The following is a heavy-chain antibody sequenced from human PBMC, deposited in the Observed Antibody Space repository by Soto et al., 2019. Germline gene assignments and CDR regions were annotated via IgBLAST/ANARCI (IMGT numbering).Heavy chain of an antibody. J-gene: IGHJ6*02. CDR3: ARVVTPAMGRYGMDV. Sequence: EVQLVESGGGLVKPGGSLRLSCAASGFTVSSYSMNWVRQAPGKGLEWVSSISSSSSYIYYADSVKGRFTISRDNAKNSLYLQMNSLRAEDTAVYYCARVVTPAMGRYGMDVWGQGTTVTVSS. CDR2: ISSSSSYI. CDR1: GFTVSSYS. V-gene: IGHV3-21*01. D-gene: IGHD2-2*01.